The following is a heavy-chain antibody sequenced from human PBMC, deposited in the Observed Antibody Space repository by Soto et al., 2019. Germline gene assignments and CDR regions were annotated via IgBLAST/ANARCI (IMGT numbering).Heavy chain of an antibody. CDR3: ARGKYYDSSGPYDAFDI. Sequence: PRWSLRLSCAASGFTFSSYSMNWFRQAPGKGLEWVSYISSSSSTIYYADSVKGRFTISRDNAKNSLYLQMNSLRDEDTAVYYCARGKYYDSSGPYDAFDIWGQGTMVTVSS. V-gene: IGHV3-48*02. CDR2: ISSSSSTI. CDR1: GFTFSSYS. D-gene: IGHD3-22*01. J-gene: IGHJ3*02.